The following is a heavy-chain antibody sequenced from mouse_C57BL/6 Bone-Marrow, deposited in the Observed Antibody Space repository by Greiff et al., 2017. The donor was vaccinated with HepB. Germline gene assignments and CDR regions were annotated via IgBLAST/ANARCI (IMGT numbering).Heavy chain of an antibody. Sequence: DVKLVESGGGLVKPGGSLKLSCAASGFTFSDYGMHWVRQAPEKGLEWVAYISSGSSTIYYADTVKGRFTISRDNAKNTLFLQMTSLRSEDTAMYYCARPNWEGFAYWGQGTLVTVSA. CDR2: ISSGSSTI. J-gene: IGHJ3*01. CDR1: GFTFSDYG. D-gene: IGHD4-1*01. V-gene: IGHV5-17*01. CDR3: ARPNWEGFAY.